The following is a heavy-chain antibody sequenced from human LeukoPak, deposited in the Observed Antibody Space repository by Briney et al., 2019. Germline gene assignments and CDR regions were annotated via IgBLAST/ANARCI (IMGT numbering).Heavy chain of an antibody. D-gene: IGHD5-24*01. CDR3: ARSGPRDGYSYAFDI. CDR1: GYSFTSYW. V-gene: IGHV5-51*01. J-gene: IGHJ3*02. Sequence: GESLKISCKGSGYSFTSYWIGWVRQIPGKGLEWMGIIYPGDSDTRYSPSFQGQVTISADKSISTAYLQWSSLKASDTAMYYCARSGPRDGYSYAFDIWGQGTMVTVSS. CDR2: IYPGDSDT.